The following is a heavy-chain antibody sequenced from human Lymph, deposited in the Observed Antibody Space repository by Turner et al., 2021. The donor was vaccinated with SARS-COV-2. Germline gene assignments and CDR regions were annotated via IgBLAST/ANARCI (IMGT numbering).Heavy chain of an antibody. CDR3: ARALAAACTDGVDV. CDR2: IWYDGSIK. J-gene: IGHJ6*02. CDR1: GFSSSSYG. D-gene: IGHD6-13*01. Sequence: QVQLVESGGGVVELGLSLRLYSAAAGFSSSSYGMHLVRKAPGKGLEWVAVIWYDGSIKFYADSVKGRFTISRDNSKSTLYLQMNSLRAEDTAVYYCARALAAACTDGVDVWGQGTTVTVSS. V-gene: IGHV3-33*01.